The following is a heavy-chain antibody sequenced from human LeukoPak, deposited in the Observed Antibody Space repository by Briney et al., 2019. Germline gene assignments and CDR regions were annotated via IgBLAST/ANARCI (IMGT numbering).Heavy chain of an antibody. CDR1: GGSISSSDW. CDR3: AREERAFDI. J-gene: IGHJ3*02. Sequence: SGTLSLTCAVSGGSISSSDWWIWVRQPPGKGLEWIGDIYHSGSTNYNPSLKSRVTISVDNSKNQFSLKLSSVTAADTAVYYCAREERAFDIWGQGTMVTVSS. V-gene: IGHV4-4*02. CDR2: IYHSGST.